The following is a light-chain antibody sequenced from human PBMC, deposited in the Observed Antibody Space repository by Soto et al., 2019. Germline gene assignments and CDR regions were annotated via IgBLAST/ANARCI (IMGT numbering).Light chain of an antibody. J-gene: IGLJ1*01. CDR1: SSDVGRYNL. Sequence: QSALTQPASVSGSPGQSITISCTGTSSDVGRYNLVSWYQQHPGKAPQLMIYEGSERPSGVSNRFSGSKSGNTASLTISGLQAEDEADYYCCSYAGSSTYVFGTGTKVTVL. CDR3: CSYAGSSTYV. CDR2: EGS. V-gene: IGLV2-23*01.